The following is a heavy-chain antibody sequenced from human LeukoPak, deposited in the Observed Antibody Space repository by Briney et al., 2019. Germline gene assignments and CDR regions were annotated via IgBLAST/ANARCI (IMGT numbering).Heavy chain of an antibody. Sequence: SVKVSCKASGGTFSSYAISWVRQAPGQGLEWMGGIIPIFGTANYAQKFQGRVTITADKSTSTAYMELSSLRSEDTAVYYCATMASTNRYYYYYMDVWGKGTTVTVSS. CDR3: ATMASTNRYYYYYMDV. D-gene: IGHD3-10*01. CDR1: GGTFSSYA. V-gene: IGHV1-69*06. J-gene: IGHJ6*03. CDR2: IIPIFGTA.